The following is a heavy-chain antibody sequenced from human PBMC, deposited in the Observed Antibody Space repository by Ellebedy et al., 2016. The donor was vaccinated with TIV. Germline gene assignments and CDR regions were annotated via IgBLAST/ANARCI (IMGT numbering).Heavy chain of an antibody. Sequence: GESLKISCAASGFTFSSYSMNWVRQAPGQGLEWVSCFSSSGTSIYYADSLKGRFTSSRDSAKNSLYLQMNSLRAEDTAVYYCARGSGDLPFDYWGQGTLVTVSS. CDR3: ARGSGDLPFDY. V-gene: IGHV3-21*01. CDR1: GFTFSSYS. CDR2: FSSSGTSI. J-gene: IGHJ4*02. D-gene: IGHD4-17*01.